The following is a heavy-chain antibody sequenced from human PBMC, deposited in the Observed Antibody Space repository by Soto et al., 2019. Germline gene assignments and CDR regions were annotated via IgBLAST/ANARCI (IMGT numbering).Heavy chain of an antibody. CDR3: ATSDDNGGILAF. D-gene: IGHD4-17*01. Sequence: QVQLQESGPGLVKPSETLSFTCTVSGGSISSYYWSWIRQPPGKGLEWIGYIYYSGSTNYNPSLKRRITVSVDTSKNQCSLKLSSVTSTDTSVYYWATSDDNGGILAFWGQGTLVTVSS. V-gene: IGHV4-59*12. J-gene: IGHJ4*02. CDR2: IYYSGST. CDR1: GGSISSYY.